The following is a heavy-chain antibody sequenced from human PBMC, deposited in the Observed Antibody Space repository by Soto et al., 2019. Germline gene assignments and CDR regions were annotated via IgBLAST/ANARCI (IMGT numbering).Heavy chain of an antibody. CDR3: ARHYCSGGSCQYFNY. CDR2: VYYSGST. D-gene: IGHD2-15*01. V-gene: IGHV4-59*08. Sequence: SETLSLTCTVSGGSITSYYWSWIRQPPGKGLEWIGYVYYSGSTNYNPSLKSRVTISVDTSKNQFSLKLNSVTAADTAVYYCARHYCSGGSCQYFNYWGQGTLVTVSP. CDR1: GGSITSYY. J-gene: IGHJ4*02.